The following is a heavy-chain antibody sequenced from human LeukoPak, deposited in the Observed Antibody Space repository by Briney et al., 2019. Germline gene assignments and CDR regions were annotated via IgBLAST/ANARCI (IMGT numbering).Heavy chain of an antibody. Sequence: GGSLRLSCAASGFTFSSYAMSWVRQAPGKGLEWVSAISGSGGSTYYADSVKGRFTISRDNSKNTLYLQMNGLRAEDTAVYYCAKSGRYCSSTSCYGWYFDLWGRGTLVTVSS. J-gene: IGHJ2*01. CDR3: AKSGRYCSSTSCYGWYFDL. CDR1: GFTFSSYA. V-gene: IGHV3-23*01. CDR2: ISGSGGST. D-gene: IGHD2-2*01.